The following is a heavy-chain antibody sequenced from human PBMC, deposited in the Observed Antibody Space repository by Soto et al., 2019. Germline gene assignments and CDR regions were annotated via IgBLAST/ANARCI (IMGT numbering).Heavy chain of an antibody. V-gene: IGHV3-23*01. CDR2: ISGSGGST. CDR3: AAGGTVTRLDY. CDR1: GFTFSSYA. J-gene: IGHJ4*02. Sequence: SLRLSCTASGFTFSSYAMSWVRQAPGKGLEWVSTISGSGGSTYSADSVKGRFSISRDNSKSTLYLQMNSLRADDTAVYYCAAGGTVTRLDYWGQGTLVTVSS. D-gene: IGHD4-17*01.